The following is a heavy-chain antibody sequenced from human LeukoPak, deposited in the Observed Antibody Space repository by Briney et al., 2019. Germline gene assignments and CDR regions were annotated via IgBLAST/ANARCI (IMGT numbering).Heavy chain of an antibody. V-gene: IGHV3-21*04. CDR1: GFTFSSYY. CDR3: AKDGSSVPFDY. CDR2: ISSSSSYI. Sequence: GGSLRLSCAASGFTFSSYYMNWVRQAPGKGLEWVSSISSSSSYIYYADSVKGRFTISRDNARNSLSLQMNSLRAEDTAVYYCAKDGSSVPFDYWGQGTLVTVSS. D-gene: IGHD3-22*01. J-gene: IGHJ4*02.